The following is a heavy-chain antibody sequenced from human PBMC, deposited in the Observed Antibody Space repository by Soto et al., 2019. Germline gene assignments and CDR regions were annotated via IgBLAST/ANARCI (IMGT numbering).Heavy chain of an antibody. CDR3: ARDLTSYGSGSYYNNWFDP. J-gene: IGHJ5*02. D-gene: IGHD3-10*01. CDR1: GGTFSSYT. Sequence: QVQLVQSGAEVKKPGSSVKVSCKASGGTFSSYTISWVRQAPGQGLEWMGRIIPILGIANYAQKFQGRVTITADKSTSTAYMELSSLSSEDTAVYYCARDLTSYGSGSYYNNWFDPWGQGTLVTVSS. CDR2: IIPILGIA. V-gene: IGHV1-69*08.